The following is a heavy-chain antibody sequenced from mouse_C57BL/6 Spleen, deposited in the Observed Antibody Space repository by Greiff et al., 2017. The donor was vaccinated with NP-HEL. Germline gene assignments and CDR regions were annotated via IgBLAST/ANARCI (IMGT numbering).Heavy chain of an antibody. D-gene: IGHD1-1*01. CDR1: GYTFTSYN. V-gene: IGHV1-12*01. J-gene: IGHJ2*01. CDR2: IYPGNGDT. Sequence: QVQLQQSGAELVRPGASVKMSCKASGYTFTSYNMHWVKQPPRQGLEWIGAIYPGNGDTSYNHKFKGKATLTVDKSSSTAYMQLSSLTSEDSAVYFCARWGDLYYGSSYFDYWGQGTTLTVSS. CDR3: ARWGDLYYGSSYFDY.